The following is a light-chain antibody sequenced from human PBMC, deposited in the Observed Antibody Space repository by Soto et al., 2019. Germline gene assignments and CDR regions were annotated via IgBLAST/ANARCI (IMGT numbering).Light chain of an antibody. V-gene: IGKV3-20*01. CDR2: GAS. CDR1: QSVSSTY. CDR3: QQYGTSPPFT. Sequence: EIVLTQSPGTLSLSPGERATISCRDSQSVSSTYLAWYQQKPGQAPRVLVYGASNRATGIPDRFSGSGSGTDFTLTISRLEPEDFAVYFCQQYGTSPPFTFGQGTK. J-gene: IGKJ2*01.